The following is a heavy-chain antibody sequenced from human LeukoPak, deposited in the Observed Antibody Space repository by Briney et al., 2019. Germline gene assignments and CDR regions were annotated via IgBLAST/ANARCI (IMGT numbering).Heavy chain of an antibody. CDR3: ARVYSWSKDY. D-gene: IGHD6-13*01. CDR1: GFTFTSYN. J-gene: IGHJ4*02. V-gene: IGHV3-48*04. CDR2: ISSSGSTI. Sequence: GGSLRLSCAASGFTFTSYNMNWVRQAPGKGLEWVSYISSSGSTIYYADSVKGRFTISRDNAKNSLYLQMNSLRAEDTAVYYCARVYSWSKDYWGQGTLVTVSS.